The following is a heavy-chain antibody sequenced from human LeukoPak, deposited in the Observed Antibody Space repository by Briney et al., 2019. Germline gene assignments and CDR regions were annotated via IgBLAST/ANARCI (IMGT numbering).Heavy chain of an antibody. V-gene: IGHV3-30-3*01. D-gene: IGHD2-2*01. CDR1: TLIFSNYA. CDR3: ARETESQLLSNPFDI. Sequence: PGRSLGLSCAASTLIFSNYAIHWVRQAPGKGLEWVAVIRYDGSDKYYADSVKGRFTISRDNSKNTLYLQMNSLRPEDTAVYYCARETESQLLSNPFDIWGQGTMVTVSS. CDR2: IRYDGSDK. J-gene: IGHJ3*02.